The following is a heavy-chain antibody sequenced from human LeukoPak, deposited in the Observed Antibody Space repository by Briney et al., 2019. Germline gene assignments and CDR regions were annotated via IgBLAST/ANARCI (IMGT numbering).Heavy chain of an antibody. CDR1: GYTFTGYY. CDR3: ARNIVVVVAANSDYYMDV. Sequence: ASVKVSCKASGYTFTGYYIHWVRQAPGQGLEWMGWISAYNGNTNYAQKLQGRVTMTTDTSTSTAYMELRSLRSDDTAVYYCARNIVVVVAANSDYYMDVWGKGTTVTVSS. CDR2: ISAYNGNT. J-gene: IGHJ6*03. D-gene: IGHD2-15*01. V-gene: IGHV1-18*04.